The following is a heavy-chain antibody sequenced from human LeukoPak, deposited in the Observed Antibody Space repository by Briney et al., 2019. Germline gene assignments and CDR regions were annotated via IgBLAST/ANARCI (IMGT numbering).Heavy chain of an antibody. Sequence: GGSLRLSCAASGFTFSSYSMNWVRQAPGKGLEWASSISSSSSYIYYADSVKGRFTISRDNSKNTLYLQMNSLRAEDTAVYYCARGAYGSGSYGDNWFDPWGQGTLVTVSS. V-gene: IGHV3-21*01. J-gene: IGHJ5*02. CDR1: GFTFSSYS. CDR3: ARGAYGSGSYGDNWFDP. D-gene: IGHD3-10*01. CDR2: ISSSSSYI.